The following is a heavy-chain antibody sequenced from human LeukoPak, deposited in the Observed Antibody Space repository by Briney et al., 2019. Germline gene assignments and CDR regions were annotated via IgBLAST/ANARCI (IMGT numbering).Heavy chain of an antibody. CDR3: ARGGIPDY. D-gene: IGHD2-21*01. CDR2: FYTSGTP. CDR1: GGSISRGSYH. V-gene: IGHV4-61*02. J-gene: IGHJ4*02. Sequence: PSETLSLTCTVSGGSISRGSYHWSWIRQPAGKGLEWIGRFYTSGTPNYNPSLKSRVTILVDTSRNQFSLKLNSVTAADTAVYYCARGGIPDYWGQGILVTASS.